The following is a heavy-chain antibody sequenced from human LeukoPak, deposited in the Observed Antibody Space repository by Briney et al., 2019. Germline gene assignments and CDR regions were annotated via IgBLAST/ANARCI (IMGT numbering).Heavy chain of an antibody. CDR2: INHSGST. J-gene: IGHJ5*02. D-gene: IGHD2-2*01. CDR1: GGSFSGYY. CDR3: ASRYCSSTSCRYNWFDP. V-gene: IGHV4-34*01. Sequence: PSETLSLTCAVYGGSFSGYYWSWIRQPPGKGLEWIGEINHSGSTNYNPSLKSRVTISVDTSKNQFSLKLSSVTAADTAVYYCASRYCSSTSCRYNWFDPWGQGTLVTVSS.